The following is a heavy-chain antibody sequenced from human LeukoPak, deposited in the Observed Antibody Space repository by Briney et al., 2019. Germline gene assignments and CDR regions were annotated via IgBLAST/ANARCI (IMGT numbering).Heavy chain of an antibody. J-gene: IGHJ4*02. Sequence: PSETLSLTCTVSGGSISSGGYYWSWIRQPPGKGLEWIGYNYHSGSTYYNPSHKSRVTISVDRSKNQFSLKLSSVTAADTAVYYCARDTRIEWLRFLDYWGQGTLVTVSS. CDR3: ARDTRIEWLRFLDY. D-gene: IGHD5-12*01. CDR2: NYHSGST. V-gene: IGHV4-30-2*01. CDR1: GGSISSGGYY.